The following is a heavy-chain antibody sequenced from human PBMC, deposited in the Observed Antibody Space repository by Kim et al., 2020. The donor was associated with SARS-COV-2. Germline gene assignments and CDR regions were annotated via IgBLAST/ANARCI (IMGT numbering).Heavy chain of an antibody. D-gene: IGHD6-13*01. Sequence: GGSLRLSCAASGFTFSSYAMSWVRQAPGKGLEWVSAISGSGGSTYYADSVKGRFTISRDNSKNTLYLQMNSLRAEDTAVYYCAKDAAYSSSWYDAFDIWGQGTMVTVSS. V-gene: IGHV3-23*01. J-gene: IGHJ3*02. CDR3: AKDAAYSSSWYDAFDI. CDR1: GFTFSSYA. CDR2: ISGSGGST.